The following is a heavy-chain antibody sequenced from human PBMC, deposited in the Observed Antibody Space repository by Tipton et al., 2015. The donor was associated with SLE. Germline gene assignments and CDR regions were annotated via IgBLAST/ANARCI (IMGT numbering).Heavy chain of an antibody. CDR1: GGSISRYF. CDR3: ARDRRGWYFDL. Sequence: TLSLTCTVSGGSISRYFWSWIRQSPGKGLEWIGRIYTSGSTNYNPSLKSRVTISVDTSKNQFSLKLSSVTAADTAVYYCARDRRGWYFDLWGRGTLVTVSS. CDR2: IYTSGST. D-gene: IGHD3-10*01. J-gene: IGHJ2*01. V-gene: IGHV4-4*08.